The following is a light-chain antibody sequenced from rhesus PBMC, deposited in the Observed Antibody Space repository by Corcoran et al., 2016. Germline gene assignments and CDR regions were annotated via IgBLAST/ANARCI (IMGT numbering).Light chain of an antibody. J-gene: IGKJ3*01. CDR2: AAT. Sequence: DIQMTQSPSSLSASVGDTVTITCRASQGISTYLNWFQQKPGKAPKLLIFAATTFPRGVPSRFSGSRSGTDFTLTISSLQPEDFATYYCQQYKNYPLTFGPGTKLDIK. V-gene: IGKV1-28*02. CDR1: QGISTY. CDR3: QQYKNYPLT.